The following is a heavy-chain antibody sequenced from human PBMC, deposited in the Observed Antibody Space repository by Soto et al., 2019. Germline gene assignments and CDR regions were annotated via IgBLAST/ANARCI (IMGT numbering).Heavy chain of an antibody. J-gene: IGHJ6*02. Sequence: GESLKISCAASGFTFSSSWMSWVRQAPGKGLEWVANIKQDGSEKYYVDSVKGRFTISRDNAKNSLYLQMSSLRAEDTAVYYCPRDWKAVAGKLESRYYYYYGMDVWGQGAKVTV. CDR3: PRDWKAVAGKLESRYYYYYGMDV. CDR2: IKQDGSEK. CDR1: GFTFSSSW. V-gene: IGHV3-7*01. D-gene: IGHD6-19*01.